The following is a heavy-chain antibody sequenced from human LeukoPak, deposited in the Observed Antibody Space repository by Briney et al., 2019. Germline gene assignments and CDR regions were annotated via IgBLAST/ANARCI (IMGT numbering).Heavy chain of an antibody. V-gene: IGHV4-39*07. J-gene: IGHJ4*02. CDR3: ARINWVRYIDY. CDR1: GGSISSGNYY. D-gene: IGHD7-27*01. Sequence: PSETLSLTCTVSGGSISSGNYYWGWIRQPPGKGLEWIGSIYYSGSTYYNPSLESRVTISVDSSKNQFSLKLISVTAADTAVYHCARINWVRYIDYWGQGTLVTVSS. CDR2: IYYSGST.